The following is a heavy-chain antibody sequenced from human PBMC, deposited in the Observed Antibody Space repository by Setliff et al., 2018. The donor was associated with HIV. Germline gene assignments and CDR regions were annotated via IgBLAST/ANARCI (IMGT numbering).Heavy chain of an antibody. CDR2: IYFTGNT. CDR1: GGSISSYY. J-gene: IGHJ6*03. D-gene: IGHD7-27*01. V-gene: IGHV4-59*01. CDR3: ARGIDWGHFYYYYMDV. Sequence: TLSLTCTVSGGSISSYYWSWIRQPPGKGLEWIGYIYFTGNTNYNPSLKSRVTISLDTSKNQFSLKLSSVTAADTAVYFCARGIDWGHFYYYYMDVWGKGTTVTVSS.